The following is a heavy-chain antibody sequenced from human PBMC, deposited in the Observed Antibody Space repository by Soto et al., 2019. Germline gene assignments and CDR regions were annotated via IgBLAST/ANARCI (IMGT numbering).Heavy chain of an antibody. Sequence: QITLKESGPTLVKSTQTLTLTCTLSGFSLSSTRMAVGWIRQPPGKALEWLALLYWDGDKRYSPFLKSRLTITKDTSTNQGVITMSTMDPVDTARYYCAHIVVAGLGYYFDYWGKGTLGTVSS. CDR1: GFSLSSTRMA. J-gene: IGHJ4*02. D-gene: IGHD6-19*01. CDR3: AHIVVAGLGYYFDY. V-gene: IGHV2-5*02. CDR2: LYWDGDK.